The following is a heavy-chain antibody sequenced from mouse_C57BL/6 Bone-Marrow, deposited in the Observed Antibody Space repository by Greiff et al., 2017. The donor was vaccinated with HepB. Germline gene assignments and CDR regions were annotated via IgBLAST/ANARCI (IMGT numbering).Heavy chain of an antibody. CDR2: IDPSDSYT. J-gene: IGHJ3*01. D-gene: IGHD2-5*01. Sequence: QVQLQQSGAELVMPGASVKLSCKASGYTFTSYWMHWVKQRPGQGLEWIGEIDPSDSYTNYNQKFKGKSTLTVDKSSSTAYMQLSSLTSEDSAVYYCARLYSNYDWFAYWGQGTLVTVSA. CDR1: GYTFTSYW. V-gene: IGHV1-69*01. CDR3: ARLYSNYDWFAY.